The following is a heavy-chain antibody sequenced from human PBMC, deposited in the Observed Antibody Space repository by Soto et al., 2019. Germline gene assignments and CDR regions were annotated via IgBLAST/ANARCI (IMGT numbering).Heavy chain of an antibody. Sequence: QVQLQQWGAGLLKPSETLSLTCAVYGGSFSGYYWSWIRQPPGKGLEWIGEINHSGSTNYNPSLKSRVTISVDTSKNQFSLKLSSVTAADTAVYYCARDYYHSSGRPTIDYWGQGTLVTVSS. V-gene: IGHV4-34*01. CDR1: GGSFSGYY. CDR3: ARDYYHSSGRPTIDY. D-gene: IGHD3-22*01. CDR2: INHSGST. J-gene: IGHJ4*02.